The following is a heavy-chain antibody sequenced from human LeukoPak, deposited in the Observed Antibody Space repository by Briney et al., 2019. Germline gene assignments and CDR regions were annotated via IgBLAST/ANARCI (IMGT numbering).Heavy chain of an antibody. CDR2: IRYDGSNK. V-gene: IGHV3-30*02. CDR3: AKELSPPNYYYYYGMDV. Sequence: PGGSLRLSCAASGFTFSSYCMHWVRQAPGKGLEWVAFIRYDGSNKYYADSVKGRFTISRDNSKNTLYLQVNSLRAEDTAVYYCAKELSPPNYYYYYGMDVWGQGATVTVSS. J-gene: IGHJ6*02. D-gene: IGHD3-16*02. CDR1: GFTFSSYC.